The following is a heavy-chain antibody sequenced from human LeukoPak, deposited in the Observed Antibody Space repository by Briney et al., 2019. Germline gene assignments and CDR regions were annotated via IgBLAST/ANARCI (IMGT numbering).Heavy chain of an antibody. CDR1: GGSISSSGFY. D-gene: IGHD1-26*01. V-gene: IGHV4-39*01. J-gene: IGHJ2*01. CDR2: IFYSGST. CDR3: ARPMGATTHWCFDV. Sequence: PSETLSLTCTVSGGSISSSGFYWGWIRQPPGKGLEWIGNIFYSGSTYYNPSLKNRVIMSVDTSKNQFPLNLSSVTAADTAVYYCARPMGATTHWCFDVWGRGTLVTVSS.